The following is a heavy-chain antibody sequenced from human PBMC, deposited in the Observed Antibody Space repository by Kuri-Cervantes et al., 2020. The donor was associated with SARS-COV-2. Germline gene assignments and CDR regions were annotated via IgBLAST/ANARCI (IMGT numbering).Heavy chain of an antibody. J-gene: IGHJ4*02. Sequence: GESLKISCAASGFTFSSYSMNWVRQAPGKGLEWVSSISSSSSYIYYADSVKGRFTISRDNAKNSLYLQMNSLRAEDTAVHYCARAGRWELLLGRLAYFDYWGQGTLVTVSS. D-gene: IGHD1-26*01. CDR2: ISSSSSYI. CDR1: GFTFSSYS. V-gene: IGHV3-21*01. CDR3: ARAGRWELLLGRLAYFDY.